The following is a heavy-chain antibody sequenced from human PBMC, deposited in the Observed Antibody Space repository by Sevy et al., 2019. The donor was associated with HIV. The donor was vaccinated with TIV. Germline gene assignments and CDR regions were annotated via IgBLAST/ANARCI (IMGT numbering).Heavy chain of an antibody. CDR2: ISYDGSNK. V-gene: IGHV3-30*18. CDR3: AKGIGSSSGIDY. D-gene: IGHD2-21*01. CDR1: GFTFSSYG. J-gene: IGHJ4*02. Sequence: GGSLRLSCAASGFTFSSYGMHWVRQAPGKGLEWVAVISYDGSNKYYADSVKGRFTISRDNSKNTLYLQMNSLGAEDTAVYYCAKGIGSSSGIDYWGQGTLDTVSS.